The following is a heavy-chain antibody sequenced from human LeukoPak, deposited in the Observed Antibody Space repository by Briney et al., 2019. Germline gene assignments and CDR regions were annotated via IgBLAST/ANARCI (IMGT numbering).Heavy chain of an antibody. CDR1: GFTFSSYG. D-gene: IGHD3-3*01. CDR2: ISYDGNTE. Sequence: GRSLRLSCAASGFTFSSYGMHWVRQAPGKGLDWVAVISYDGNTEYYADSVKGRFTISRDNSKNTLYLQMNSLRAEDTAVYYCARDYDFWSGYYPEYYFDYWGQGTLVTVSS. J-gene: IGHJ4*02. V-gene: IGHV3-30*03. CDR3: ARDYDFWSGYYPEYYFDY.